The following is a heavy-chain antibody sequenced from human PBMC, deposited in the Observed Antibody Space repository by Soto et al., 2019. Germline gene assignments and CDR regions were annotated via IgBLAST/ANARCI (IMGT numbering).Heavy chain of an antibody. V-gene: IGHV3-66*01. CDR3: AKIDLGILTGYSLPVFDY. Sequence: GGSLRLSCAASGFTVSSNYMSWVRQAPGKGLEWVSVIYSGGSTYYADSVKGRFTISRDNSKNTLYLQMNSLRAEDTAVYYCAKIDLGILTGYSLPVFDYWGQGTLVTVS. J-gene: IGHJ4*02. CDR1: GFTVSSNY. D-gene: IGHD3-9*01. CDR2: IYSGGST.